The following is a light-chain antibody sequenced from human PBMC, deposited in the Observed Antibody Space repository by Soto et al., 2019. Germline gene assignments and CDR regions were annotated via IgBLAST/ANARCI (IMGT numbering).Light chain of an antibody. J-gene: IGLJ3*02. Sequence: QSALTQPASVSGSAGQSITISCSGTIRDVGAYNLVSWYQQHPGTAPKLIIYEVRNRPSGISSRFSGSRSGNTASLTISGLQSEDEGDYYCSAYTAGSTLVFGGGTKLTVL. CDR1: IRDVGAYNL. V-gene: IGLV2-14*01. CDR3: SAYTAGSTLV. CDR2: EVR.